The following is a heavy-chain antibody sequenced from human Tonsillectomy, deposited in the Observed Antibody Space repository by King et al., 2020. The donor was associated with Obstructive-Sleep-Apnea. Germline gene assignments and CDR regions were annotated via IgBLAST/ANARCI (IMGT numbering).Heavy chain of an antibody. D-gene: IGHD4-17*01. CDR2: ISGSGGSI. CDR1: GFTFDMYA. V-gene: IGHV3-23*04. J-gene: IGHJ4*02. CDR3: VRDRNERTTVTTRGPFEK. Sequence: VQLVESGGDLVQPGGSLRLSCTGSGFTFDMYAMTWIRQAPGKGLEWVSDISGSGGSIYYGDAVKGRFTISRDNSKKTLYLEMRSLRAEDTATYYCVRDRNERTTVTTRGPFEKWGQGTLVTVSS.